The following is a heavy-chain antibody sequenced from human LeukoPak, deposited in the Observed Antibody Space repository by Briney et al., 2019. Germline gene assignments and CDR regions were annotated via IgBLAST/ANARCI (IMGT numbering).Heavy chain of an antibody. D-gene: IGHD6-6*01. V-gene: IGHV3-48*03. Sequence: GGSLRLSCAASGFTFSSYEMNWVRQAPGKGLEWVSYISSSGSTIYYADSVKGRFTISRDNAKNSLYLQMNSLRAEDTAVYYCARRSHRIEYRRSAAFDPWGQGTLVTVSS. J-gene: IGHJ5*02. CDR1: GFTFSSYE. CDR3: ARRSHRIEYRRSAAFDP. CDR2: ISSSGSTI.